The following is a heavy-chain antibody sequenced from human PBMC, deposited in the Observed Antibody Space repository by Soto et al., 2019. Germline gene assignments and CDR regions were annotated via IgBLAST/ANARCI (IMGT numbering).Heavy chain of an antibody. CDR1: GGTFSSYA. D-gene: IGHD2-15*01. CDR2: IIPIFGTA. J-gene: IGHJ4*02. Sequence: QVQLVQSGAEVKKPGSSVKVSCKASGGTFSSYAISWVRQAPGQGLEWMGGIIPIFGTANYAQKFQGRVTITADESTSTAYMELSSLRSEDTAVYCCARAADRYCSGGSCYGSDYWGQGTLVTVSS. V-gene: IGHV1-69*01. CDR3: ARAADRYCSGGSCYGSDY.